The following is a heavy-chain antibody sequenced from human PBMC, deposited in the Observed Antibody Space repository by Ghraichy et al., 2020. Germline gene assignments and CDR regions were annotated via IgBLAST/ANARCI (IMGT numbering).Heavy chain of an antibody. CDR1: GGSISSYY. Sequence: SETLSLTCTVSGGSISSYYWSWIRQPPGKGLEWIGYIYYSGSTNYNPSLKSRVTISVDTSKNQFSLKLSSVTAADTAVYYCARASSTSSLYYYYYGMDVWGQGTTVTVSS. J-gene: IGHJ6*02. CDR3: ARASSTSSLYYYYYGMDV. V-gene: IGHV4-59*01. CDR2: IYYSGST. D-gene: IGHD2-2*01.